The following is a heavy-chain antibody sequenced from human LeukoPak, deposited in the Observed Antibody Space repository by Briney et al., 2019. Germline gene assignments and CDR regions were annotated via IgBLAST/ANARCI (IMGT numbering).Heavy chain of an antibody. CDR3: ARGEITIFGRVEE. D-gene: IGHD3-3*01. CDR2: IYSGGST. Sequence: GGSLRLSRAASGFTVSSNYMSWVRPAPEKGLEWVSVIYSGGSTYYADSVKGQFTISRDNSKLTLYLQMNSLRAGDAAVYYCARGEITIFGRVEEWGGGALVTVSS. V-gene: IGHV3-53*01. J-gene: IGHJ4*02. CDR1: GFTVSSNY.